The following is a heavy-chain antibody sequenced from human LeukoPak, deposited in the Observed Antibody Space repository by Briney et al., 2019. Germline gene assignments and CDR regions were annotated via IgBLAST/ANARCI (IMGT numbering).Heavy chain of an antibody. V-gene: IGHV4-34*01. J-gene: IGHJ6*03. Sequence: SETLSLTCAVYGGSFSGYYWSWIRQPPGKGLEWIGEINHSGSTNYNPSLKSRVTISVDTSKNQFSLKLSSVTAADTAVYYCARGRASQLRYFDWSGGYMDVWGKGTTVTVSS. CDR1: GGSFSGYY. D-gene: IGHD3-9*01. CDR3: ARGRASQLRYFDWSGGYMDV. CDR2: INHSGST.